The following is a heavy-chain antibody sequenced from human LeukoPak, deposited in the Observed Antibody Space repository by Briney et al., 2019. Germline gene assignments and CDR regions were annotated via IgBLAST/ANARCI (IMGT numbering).Heavy chain of an antibody. J-gene: IGHJ6*03. D-gene: IGHD3-22*01. CDR2: IYYSGST. Sequence: SETLSLTCTVSGGSIGSYYWSWIRQPPGKGLEGIGYIYYSGSTNYNPSLKSRVTISVDTSKNQLSLKLSSVTAADTAVYYCARGIFNYYDSSGYYDFYYYYYMDVWGKGTTVTVSS. CDR1: GGSIGSYY. CDR3: ARGIFNYYDSSGYYDFYYYYYMDV. V-gene: IGHV4-59*01.